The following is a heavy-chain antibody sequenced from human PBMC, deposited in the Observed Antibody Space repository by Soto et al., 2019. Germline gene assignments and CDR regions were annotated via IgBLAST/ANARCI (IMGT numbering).Heavy chain of an antibody. Sequence: SKTLSLTCAVSSGSISSSNWWSWVRQPPGKGLEWIGEIYHSGSTNYNPSLKSRVTISVDKSKNQFSLKLSSVTAADTAVYYCARGTVTTLTFYFDYWGQGNLVTVSS. CDR2: IYHSGST. D-gene: IGHD4-17*01. CDR1: SGSISSSNW. CDR3: ARGTVTTLTFYFDY. J-gene: IGHJ4*02. V-gene: IGHV4-4*02.